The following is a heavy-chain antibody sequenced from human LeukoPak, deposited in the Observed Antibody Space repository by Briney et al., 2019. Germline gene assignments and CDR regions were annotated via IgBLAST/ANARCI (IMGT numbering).Heavy chain of an antibody. V-gene: IGHV4-34*01. J-gene: IGHJ6*02. CDR1: GGSFSGYY. Sequence: PSETLSLTCAVYGGSFSGYYWSWIRQPPGKGLEWIGEINHSGSTNYNPSPKSRVTISVDTSKNQFSLKLSSVTAADTAVYYCARGRRAHGGMDVWGQGTTVTVSS. CDR3: ARGRRAHGGMDV. CDR2: INHSGST.